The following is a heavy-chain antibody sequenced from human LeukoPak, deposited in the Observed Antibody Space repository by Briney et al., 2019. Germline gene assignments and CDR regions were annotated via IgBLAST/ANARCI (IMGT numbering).Heavy chain of an antibody. V-gene: IGHV4-59*01. D-gene: IGHD3-9*01. CDR3: ARGTISMDA. CDR1: GGSIGSYY. Sequence: PSETLSLTCTVSGGSIGSYYWSWIRQPPGKGLEWIGYIYYGGNTDHNPSLKSRVSISVDTSKNQVSLRLTSVTAADTAVYYCARGTISMDAWGRGTTVTISS. J-gene: IGHJ6*03. CDR2: IYYGGNT.